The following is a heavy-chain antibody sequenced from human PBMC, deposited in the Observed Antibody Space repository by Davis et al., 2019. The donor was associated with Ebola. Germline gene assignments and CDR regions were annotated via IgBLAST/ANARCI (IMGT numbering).Heavy chain of an antibody. Sequence: MPGGSLRLSCAVYVGSFSDYYWSWIRQPPGKGLEWIGEINHGGSSKYNPSLRSRVTISVDTSKNQFSLKLSSVTAADTAVYYCARMVQGGIDYWGQGTLVTVSS. J-gene: IGHJ4*02. CDR2: INHGGSS. CDR3: ARMVQGGIDY. D-gene: IGHD3-10*01. CDR1: VGSFSDYY. V-gene: IGHV4-34*01.